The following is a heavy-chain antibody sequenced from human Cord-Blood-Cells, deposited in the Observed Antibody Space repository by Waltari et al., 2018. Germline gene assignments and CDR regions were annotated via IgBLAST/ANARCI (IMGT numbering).Heavy chain of an antibody. CDR2: IIPIFGTA. V-gene: IGHV1-69*01. Sequence: SSYAISWVRQAPGQGLEWMGGIIPIFGTANYAQKFQGRVTITADESTSTAYMELSSLRSEDTAMYYCARGLSGYSSSWYAFDIWGQGTMVTVSS. CDR3: ARGLSGYSSSWYAFDI. D-gene: IGHD6-13*01. J-gene: IGHJ3*02. CDR1: SSYA.